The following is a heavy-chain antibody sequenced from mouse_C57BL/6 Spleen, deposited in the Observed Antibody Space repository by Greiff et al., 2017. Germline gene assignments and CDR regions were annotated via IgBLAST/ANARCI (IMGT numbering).Heavy chain of an antibody. CDR1: GFSLTSYG. D-gene: IGHD3-3*01. Sequence: QVHVKQSGPGLVQPSQSLSITCTVSGFSLTSYGVHWVRQSPGKGLEWLGVIWRGGSTDYNAAFMSRLSITKDNSKSQVFFKMNSLQADDTAIYYCAKNGDGYYAMDYWGQGTSVTVSS. CDR3: AKNGDGYYAMDY. CDR2: IWRGGST. V-gene: IGHV2-5*01. J-gene: IGHJ4*01.